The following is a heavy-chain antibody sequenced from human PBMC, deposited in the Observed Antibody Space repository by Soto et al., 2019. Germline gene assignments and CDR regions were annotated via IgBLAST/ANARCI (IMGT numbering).Heavy chain of an antibody. CDR2: VYSSGGA. CDR3: ARGHRLYEWFEP. Sequence: SETLSLTCTVSGGSMTSYYCTWIRQPAWKGLEWIGRVYSSGGAHYNPSLKSRVTISLDTSKNQFSLRMLSVTDADTAVYFCARGHRLYEWFEPWCQGTLITVSS. J-gene: IGHJ5*02. CDR1: GGSMTSYY. V-gene: IGHV4-4*07. D-gene: IGHD2-8*01.